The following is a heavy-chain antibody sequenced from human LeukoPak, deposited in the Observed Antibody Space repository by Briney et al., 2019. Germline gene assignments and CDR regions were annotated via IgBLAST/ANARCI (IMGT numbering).Heavy chain of an antibody. J-gene: IGHJ4*02. V-gene: IGHV1-24*01. CDR2: FNPENSET. CDR1: GFTLSEVS. Sequence: GASVRVSCKVSGFTLSEVSMHWVRQAPGKGLEWMGGFNPENSETIYAQKFQGRVTMTEDTSTDTAYMDLSSLRSDDTAVYYCATTHSISDYWGQGTLVTVSS. D-gene: IGHD2-21*01. CDR3: ATTHSISDY.